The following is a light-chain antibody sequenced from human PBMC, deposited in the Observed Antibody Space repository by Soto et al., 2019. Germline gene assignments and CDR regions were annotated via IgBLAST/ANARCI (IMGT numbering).Light chain of an antibody. J-gene: IGKJ2*01. Sequence: DIQMTQSPSSLSASVGDRVTITCRASQTISRFLSWYQKKPGKAPKLLIYAASTLQPGVPSRFSGSGSGTDFTLTIRSLEAEDFATYYCQQSYSGLYTFGQGTQLEIK. CDR2: AAS. CDR3: QQSYSGLYT. CDR1: QTISRF. V-gene: IGKV1-39*01.